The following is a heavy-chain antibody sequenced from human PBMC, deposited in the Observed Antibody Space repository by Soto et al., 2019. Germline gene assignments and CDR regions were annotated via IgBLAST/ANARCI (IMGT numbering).Heavy chain of an antibody. V-gene: IGHV3-23*01. CDR2: ISASGGNT. CDR3: AKGAYSYGPLDS. J-gene: IGHJ4*02. CDR1: GFTFKVYA. Sequence: GGSLRLSCEASGFTFKVYAMTWVRQAPGKGLEWVSVISASGGNTYYAESVKGRFTMSRDNSKNMVYLQMNNLRVEDTALYSCAKGAYSYGPLDSWGQGTLVTVSS. D-gene: IGHD5-12*01.